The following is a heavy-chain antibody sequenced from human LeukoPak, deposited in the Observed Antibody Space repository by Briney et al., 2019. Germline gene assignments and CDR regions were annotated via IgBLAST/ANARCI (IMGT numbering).Heavy chain of an antibody. CDR1: GFTFSSYE. D-gene: IGHD3-10*02. CDR3: AELDITMIGGV. Sequence: GGSLRLSCAASGFTFSSYEMNWVRQAPGKGLEWVSYISSSGSTIYYADSVKGRFTISRDNAKNSLYLQMNSLRAEDTAVYYCAELDITMIGGVWGKGPTVTISS. J-gene: IGHJ6*04. V-gene: IGHV3-48*03. CDR2: ISSSGSTI.